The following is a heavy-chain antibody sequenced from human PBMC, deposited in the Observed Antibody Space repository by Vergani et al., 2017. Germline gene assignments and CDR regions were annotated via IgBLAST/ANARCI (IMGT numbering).Heavy chain of an antibody. V-gene: IGHV1-46*01. Sequence: QVQLVQSGAEVKKPGASVKFSCKASGYTFTSYYMHWVRQAPGQGLEWMGIINPSGGSTSYAQKFQGRVTMTRDTSTSTVYMELSSLRSEDTAVYYWARVGYYDSSGKGDFDYWGQGTLVTVSS. D-gene: IGHD3-22*01. CDR1: GYTFTSYY. CDR3: ARVGYYDSSGKGDFDY. CDR2: INPSGGST. J-gene: IGHJ4*02.